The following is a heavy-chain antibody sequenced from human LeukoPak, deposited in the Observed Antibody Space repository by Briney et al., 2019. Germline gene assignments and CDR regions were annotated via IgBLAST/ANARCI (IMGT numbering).Heavy chain of an antibody. Sequence: GGSLRLSCAASGFTFSSYWMHWVRQAPGKGLVWVSRINGDGSSTSYADSVKGRFTISRDNAKNTLYLQMNGLRAEDTAVYFCARGPPGLQEGYWGQGTLVTVSS. J-gene: IGHJ4*02. V-gene: IGHV3-74*01. CDR3: ARGPPGLQEGY. CDR1: GFTFSSYW. CDR2: INGDGSST. D-gene: IGHD5-24*01.